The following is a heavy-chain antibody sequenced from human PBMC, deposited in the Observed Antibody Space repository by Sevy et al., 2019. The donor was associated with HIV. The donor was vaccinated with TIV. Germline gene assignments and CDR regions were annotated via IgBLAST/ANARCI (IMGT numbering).Heavy chain of an antibody. CDR3: VRAIATADSF. V-gene: IGHV3-7*01. CDR1: GFSLNSYW. D-gene: IGHD6-13*01. J-gene: IGHJ4*02. CDR2: INQDGSVN. Sequence: GGSLRLSCVASGFSLNSYWMLWVRQAPGKGLEWVANINQDGSVNYYADSVKDRFTISRDNARNLVSLQMNILRVEDTAVYYCVRAIATADSFWGQGTLVTVSS.